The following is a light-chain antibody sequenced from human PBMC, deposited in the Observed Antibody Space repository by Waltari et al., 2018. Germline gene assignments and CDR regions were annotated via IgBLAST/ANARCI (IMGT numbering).Light chain of an antibody. Sequence: QSVLTQPPSASGTPGPRVTVSCSGSSSNIGSHTVNWYQQVPGTAPNLLIYSNNQRPSGVPDRFSGSKSGTSASLAISGLQSEDEADYYCVAWDDSLIGWVFGGGTKLTVL. J-gene: IGLJ3*02. CDR2: SNN. CDR1: SSNIGSHT. V-gene: IGLV1-44*01. CDR3: VAWDDSLIGWV.